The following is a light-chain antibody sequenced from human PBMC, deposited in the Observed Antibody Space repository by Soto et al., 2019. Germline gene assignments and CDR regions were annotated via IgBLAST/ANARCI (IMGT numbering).Light chain of an antibody. J-gene: IGKJ5*01. CDR2: DAS. V-gene: IGKV3-15*01. CDR1: QSVAGSY. Sequence: EIVLTQSPGTLSLSPGERATLSCRASQSVAGSYLAWYQQKPGQAPRLLIYDASTRAAVIPARFSGSGSGTEFTLTISSLQSEDFAVYYCQQYNDWPPITFGQGTRLEIK. CDR3: QQYNDWPPIT.